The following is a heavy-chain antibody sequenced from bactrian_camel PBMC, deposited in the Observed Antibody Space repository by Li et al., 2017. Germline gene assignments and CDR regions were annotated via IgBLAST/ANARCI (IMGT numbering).Heavy chain of an antibody. CDR1: GFTYPFSAHY. CDR2: SVVGDGTT. J-gene: IGHJ6*01. D-gene: IGHD3*01. V-gene: IGHV3S44*01. Sequence: VQLVESGGASVQAGGSLKLSCVATGFTYPFSAHYLGWFRQAPGQEREGVASVVGDGTTAYGDSVKGRFTISKDDTDDDKKTLYLHMKNLKPEDTAMYYCAAGLPGVDCGLNPRCYNAWGQGTQVTVS. CDR3: AAGLPGVDCGLNPRCYNA.